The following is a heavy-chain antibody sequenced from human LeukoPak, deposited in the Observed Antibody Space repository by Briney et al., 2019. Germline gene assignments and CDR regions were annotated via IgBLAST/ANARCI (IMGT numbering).Heavy chain of an antibody. CDR3: ARQDGYKLDY. Sequence: SETLSLTCTVSDGSISGYSWSWIRRPPGKGLECIGYIYYTGSANYNPSLKSRITISIDTSKNQFSLKLSSVTAADTAVYYCARQDGYKLDYWSQGTLVTVSS. CDR1: DGSISGYS. V-gene: IGHV4-59*01. CDR2: IYYTGSA. J-gene: IGHJ4*02. D-gene: IGHD5-24*01.